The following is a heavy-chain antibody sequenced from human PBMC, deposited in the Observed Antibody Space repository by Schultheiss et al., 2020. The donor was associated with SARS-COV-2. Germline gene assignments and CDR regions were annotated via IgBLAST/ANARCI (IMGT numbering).Heavy chain of an antibody. CDR1: GFTFSSYA. CDR3: ARDLLKDFWSGYPLGLGMDV. J-gene: IGHJ6*02. CDR2: ISGSGGST. Sequence: GGSLRLSCAASGFTFSSYAMSWVRQAPGKGLEWVSAISGSGGSTYYADSVKGRFTISRDNAKNSLYLQMNSLRAEDTAVFYCARDLLKDFWSGYPLGLGMDVWGQGTTVTVSS. D-gene: IGHD3-3*01. V-gene: IGHV3-23*01.